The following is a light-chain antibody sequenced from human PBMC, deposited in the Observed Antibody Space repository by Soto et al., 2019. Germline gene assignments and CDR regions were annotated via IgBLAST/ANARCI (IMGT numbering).Light chain of an antibody. CDR3: QQANSFPLT. CDR1: QSITTY. V-gene: IGKV1-39*01. J-gene: IGKJ4*01. CDR2: AAS. Sequence: DIPRTQSPSSLSASVGDRVTITCRASQSITTYLNWYRQKPGKAPKLLIYAASSLQSGVPSRFSGSGSGTDFTLTISSLQPEDFATYYCQQANSFPLTFGGGTKVDIK.